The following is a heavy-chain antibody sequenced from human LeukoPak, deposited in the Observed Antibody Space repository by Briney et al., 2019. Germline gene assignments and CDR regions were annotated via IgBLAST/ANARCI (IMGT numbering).Heavy chain of an antibody. CDR2: IRYDGSHR. V-gene: IGHV3-30*02. Sequence: GGSLRLSCAASGFTFSNYGMHWVRQAPGKGLEWMAFIRYDGSHRYYTDSVKGRFTISRANSNNTLYLQMNSLSAEDTAVYYCVGYTSSHPFDPWGQGTLVIVSS. J-gene: IGHJ5*02. CDR3: VGYTSSHPFDP. D-gene: IGHD6-13*01. CDR1: GFTFSNYG.